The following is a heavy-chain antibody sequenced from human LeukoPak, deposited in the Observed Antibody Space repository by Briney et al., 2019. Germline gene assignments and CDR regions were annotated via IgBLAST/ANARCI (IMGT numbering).Heavy chain of an antibody. Sequence: PGGSLRLSCAASGFTFSSYAMSWVRQAPGKGLEWVSAISGSGGSTYYADSVEGRFTISRDNSKNTLYLQMNSLRAEDTAVYYCAKDRFGELLYDYWGQGTLVTVSS. V-gene: IGHV3-23*01. J-gene: IGHJ4*02. CDR3: AKDRFGELLYDY. D-gene: IGHD3-10*01. CDR2: ISGSGGST. CDR1: GFTFSSYA.